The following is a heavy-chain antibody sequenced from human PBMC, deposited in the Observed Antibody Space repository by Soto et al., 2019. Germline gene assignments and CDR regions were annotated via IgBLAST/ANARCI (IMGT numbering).Heavy chain of an antibody. J-gene: IGHJ6*02. D-gene: IGHD3-3*01. CDR3: AHGVFTIYYAIDV. V-gene: IGHV2-5*01. CDR2: IYWNHDK. CDR1: GFSLTTSGVA. Sequence: QITLKESGPTLVKPTQPLTLTCTFSGFSLTTSGVAVGWIRQSPGKALEWLALIYWNHDKRYSPSLNNRLTIAKDTVQNQLVLTMTNMDPVDTATYDCAHGVFTIYYAIDVWGQGTTVTVSS.